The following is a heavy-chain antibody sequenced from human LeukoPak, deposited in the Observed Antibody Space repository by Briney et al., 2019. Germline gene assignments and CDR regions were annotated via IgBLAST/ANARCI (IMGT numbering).Heavy chain of an antibody. J-gene: IGHJ4*02. CDR1: GFTFNNYA. D-gene: IGHD2-15*01. V-gene: IGHV3-64*01. CDR3: ARYCNGVNCYSGYDY. CDR2: ISTNGDST. Sequence: GGSLRLSCAASGFTFNNYALHWVRQAPGQGLEYVSAISTNGDSTYYANSVKGRFTISRDNSKNTLYLQMGSLRAEDMAVYYCARYCNGVNCYSGYDYWGQGTLVTVSS.